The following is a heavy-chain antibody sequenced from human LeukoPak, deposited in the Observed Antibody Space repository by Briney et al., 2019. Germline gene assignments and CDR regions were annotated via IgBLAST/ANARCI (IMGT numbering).Heavy chain of an antibody. Sequence: ASVKVSCKASGYTFTSYYMHWVRQAPGQGLEWMGIINPSGGSTSYAQKFQGRVTMTRDMSTSTVYMELSSLRSEDTAVYYCASLAGDPGDYYYYMDVWGKGTTVTVSS. D-gene: IGHD7-27*01. CDR2: INPSGGST. J-gene: IGHJ6*03. CDR3: ASLAGDPGDYYYYMDV. V-gene: IGHV1-46*01. CDR1: GYTFTSYY.